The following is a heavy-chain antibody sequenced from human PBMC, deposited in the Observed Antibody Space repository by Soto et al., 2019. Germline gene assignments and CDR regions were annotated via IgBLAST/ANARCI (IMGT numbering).Heavy chain of an antibody. CDR3: ARARKIFGVVSEDY. V-gene: IGHV4-39*07. Sequence: PSETLSLTCTVSGGSISSSSYYWGWIRQPPGKGLEWIGSIYYSGSTYYNPSLKSRVTISVDTSKNQFSLKLSSVTAADTAVYYCARARKIFGVVSEDYWGQGTLVTVSS. CDR2: IYYSGST. D-gene: IGHD3-3*01. J-gene: IGHJ4*02. CDR1: GGSISSSSYY.